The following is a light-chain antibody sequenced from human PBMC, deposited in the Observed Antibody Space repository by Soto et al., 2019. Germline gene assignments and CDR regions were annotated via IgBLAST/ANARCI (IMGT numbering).Light chain of an antibody. CDR3: QQYYTWPLT. CDR2: GAS. Sequence: EIMMTQSPATLSGSQGERATLSCRASQAVSRRLAWYQHKPGKAPRLLIYGASTGPTGVPSRFSGSGSGTEFTLTISCLQSEDCAIYYCQQYYTWPLTFGGGTKVDIK. J-gene: IGKJ4*01. CDR1: QAVSRR. V-gene: IGKV3-15*01.